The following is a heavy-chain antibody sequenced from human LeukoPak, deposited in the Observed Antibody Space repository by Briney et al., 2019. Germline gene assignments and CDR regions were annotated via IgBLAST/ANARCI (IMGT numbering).Heavy chain of an antibody. J-gene: IGHJ6*02. CDR2: ISSSSSYI. CDR1: GFTFSSYS. CDR3: ARYRPVGTVKDYYYGMDV. D-gene: IGHD1-1*01. V-gene: IGHV3-21*01. Sequence: GGSLRLSCAASGFTFSSYSMNWVRQAPGKGLEWVSSISSSSSYIYYADSVKGRFTISRDNAKNSLYLQMNSLRAEDTAVYYCARYRPVGTVKDYYYGMDVWGQGTTVTVSS.